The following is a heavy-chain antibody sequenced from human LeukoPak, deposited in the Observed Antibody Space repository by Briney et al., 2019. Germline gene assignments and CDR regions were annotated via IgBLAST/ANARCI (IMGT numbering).Heavy chain of an antibody. CDR1: GFTFSSYN. CDR3: VKGVVAAGGTVFDY. Sequence: GGSLRLSCAASGFTFSSYNMNWVRQAPGKGLEWVSYISTSSSTIYYADFVKGRFTISRDNAKNSLYLQMNSLRAEDTAVFYCVKGVVAAGGTVFDYWGQGTLVTVSS. V-gene: IGHV3-48*04. J-gene: IGHJ4*02. D-gene: IGHD6-13*01. CDR2: ISTSSSTI.